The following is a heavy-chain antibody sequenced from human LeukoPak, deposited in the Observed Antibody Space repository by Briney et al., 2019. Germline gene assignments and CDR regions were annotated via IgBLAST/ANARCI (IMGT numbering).Heavy chain of an antibody. CDR1: GYSFTSYW. J-gene: IGHJ6*03. D-gene: IGHD6-13*01. CDR3: ARHEYSSSWYFSEVYYYYHYMDV. V-gene: IGHV5-51*01. Sequence: NRGESLKISCKGSGYSFTSYWIGWVRPMPGKGLEWMGIIYPGDSDTRYSPSFQGQVTISADKSISTAYLQWSSLKASDTAMYYCARHEYSSSWYFSEVYYYYHYMDVWGKGTTVTVSS. CDR2: IYPGDSDT.